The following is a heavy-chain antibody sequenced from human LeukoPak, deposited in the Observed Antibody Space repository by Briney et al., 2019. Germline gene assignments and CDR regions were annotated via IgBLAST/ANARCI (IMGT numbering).Heavy chain of an antibody. Sequence: GGSLRLSCAASGFTFSSYAMHWVRQAPGKGLEWVAVISYDGSNKYYADSVKGRFTISRDNSKNTLYLQMNSLRAEDTAVYYCARDRVVVPAGTFDYWGQGTLVTVSS. J-gene: IGHJ4*02. CDR1: GFTFSSYA. D-gene: IGHD2-2*01. CDR3: ARDRVVVPAGTFDY. V-gene: IGHV3-30-3*01. CDR2: ISYDGSNK.